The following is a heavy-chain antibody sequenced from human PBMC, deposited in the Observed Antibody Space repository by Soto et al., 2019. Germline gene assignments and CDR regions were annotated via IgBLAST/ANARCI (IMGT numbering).Heavy chain of an antibody. CDR2: IYHSGST. V-gene: IGHV4-4*02. J-gene: IGHJ6*02. CDR1: GGSISSSNW. CDR3: TRDMIYGSERSHYYYAMDV. Sequence: QVQLQESGPGLVKPSGTLSLTCAVSGGSISSSNWWSWVRQPPGQGLEWIGEIYHSGSTNYNPSLMSRITISVDRSKNQLSLKLRSVTAADTAVYYCTRDMIYGSERSHYYYAMDVWGRGTTVTVSS. D-gene: IGHD3-10*01.